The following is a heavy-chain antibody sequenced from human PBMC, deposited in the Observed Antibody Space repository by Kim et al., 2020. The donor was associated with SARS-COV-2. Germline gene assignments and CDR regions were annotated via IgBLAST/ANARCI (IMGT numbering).Heavy chain of an antibody. J-gene: IGHJ6*02. CDR1: GGSFSGYY. CDR2: INHSGST. V-gene: IGHV4-34*01. CDR3: ARGEGNYGMDV. Sequence: SETLSLTCAVYGGSFSGYYWSWIRQPPGKGLEWIGEINHSGSTNYNPSLKSRVTISVDTSKNQFSLKLSSVTAADTAVYYCARGEGNYGMDVWGQGTTVTVSS. D-gene: IGHD6-13*01.